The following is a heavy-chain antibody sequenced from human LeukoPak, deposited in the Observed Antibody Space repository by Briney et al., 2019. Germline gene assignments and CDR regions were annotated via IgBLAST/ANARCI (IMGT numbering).Heavy chain of an antibody. CDR3: ARHPLRNYYDSSGYYDY. CDR1: GGTFNSYA. D-gene: IGHD3-22*01. V-gene: IGHV1-69*04. CDR2: IIPILGIA. Sequence: SVKVSCKASGGTFNSYAISWVRQAPGQGLEWMGRIIPILGIANYAQKFQGRVTITADKSTSTAYMELSSLRSEDTAVYYCARHPLRNYYDSSGYYDYWGQGTLVTVSS. J-gene: IGHJ4*02.